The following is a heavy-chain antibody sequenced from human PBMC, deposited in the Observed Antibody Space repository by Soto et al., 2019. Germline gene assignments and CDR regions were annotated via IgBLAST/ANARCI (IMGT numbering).Heavy chain of an antibody. Sequence: EVQLVESGGGLVQPGGSLRLSCAASGFTFSSYDMHWVCQTTGKGLEWVSGIGIAGDTYYPDSVKGRFTISRENAKNSLYLQMNSLRAGDTAVYYCARVSFYAFDIWGQGKMVTLSS. CDR1: GFTFSSYD. CDR3: ARVSFYAFDI. J-gene: IGHJ3*02. CDR2: IGIAGDT. V-gene: IGHV3-13*04.